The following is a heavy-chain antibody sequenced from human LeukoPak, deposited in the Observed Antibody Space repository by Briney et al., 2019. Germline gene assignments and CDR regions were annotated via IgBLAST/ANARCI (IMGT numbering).Heavy chain of an antibody. D-gene: IGHD6-13*01. CDR1: GGTFSSYT. CDR3: ARDEQDSSSWYARWFDP. J-gene: IGHJ5*02. Sequence: ASVKVSCKASGGTFSSYTISWVRQAPGQGLEWMGGIIPIFGTPHYAQTFQGRVTITADESTSTAYMELSSLRSEDTAVYYCARDEQDSSSWYARWFDPWGQGTLVTVS. CDR2: IIPIFGTP. V-gene: IGHV1-69*01.